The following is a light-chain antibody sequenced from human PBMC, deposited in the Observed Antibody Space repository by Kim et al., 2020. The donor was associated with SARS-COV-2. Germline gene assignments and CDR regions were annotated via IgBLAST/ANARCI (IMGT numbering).Light chain of an antibody. V-gene: IGKV3-15*01. J-gene: IGKJ4*01. CDR3: QQYNYWPLT. CDR1: HSLTSR. Sequence: VSPGESATLSCRASHSLTSRLAWDQQKPGRAPRLLIYGASTRATDIPARFSGSGSGTEFTLTISSLQSEDSAVYYCQQYNYWPLTFGGGTKVDIK. CDR2: GAS.